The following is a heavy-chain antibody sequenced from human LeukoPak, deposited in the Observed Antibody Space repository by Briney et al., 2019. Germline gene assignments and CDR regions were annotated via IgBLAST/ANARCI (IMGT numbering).Heavy chain of an antibody. CDR2: INQDGSEK. J-gene: IGHJ4*02. V-gene: IGHV3-7*01. CDR1: GFIFSSYS. D-gene: IGHD3-22*01. CDR3: AKDTTPGYYYDSSGPLDY. Sequence: GGSLRLSCAASGFIFSSYSMNWVRQAPGKGLEWVANINQDGSEKYYVDSVKGRFTISRDNSKNTLYLQMNSLRAEDTAVYYCAKDTTPGYYYDSSGPLDYWGQGTLVTVSS.